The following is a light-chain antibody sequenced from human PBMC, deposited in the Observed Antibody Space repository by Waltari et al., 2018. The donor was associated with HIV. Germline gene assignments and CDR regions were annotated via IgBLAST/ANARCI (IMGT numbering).Light chain of an antibody. CDR1: QSLLHSNGYNY. J-gene: IGKJ2*03. CDR3: MQALQTPRYS. V-gene: IGKV2-28*01. CDR2: LGS. Sequence: DIVMTQSPLSLPVTPGEWASISCRSNQSLLHSNGYNYLDWYLQKPGQPPQLLIYLGSNRASGVPDRFSGSGSGTDFTLKISRVGAEDVGVYYCMQALQTPRYSFGQGTKLEIK.